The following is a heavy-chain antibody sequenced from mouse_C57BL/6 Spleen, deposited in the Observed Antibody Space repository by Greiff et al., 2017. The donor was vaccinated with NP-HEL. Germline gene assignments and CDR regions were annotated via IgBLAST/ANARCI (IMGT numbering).Heavy chain of an antibody. CDR2: IDPEDGDT. CDR1: GFNITDYY. J-gene: IGHJ1*03. CDR3: TLTGTRYFDV. Sequence: VQLQQSGAELVRPGASVKLSCTASGFNITDYYMHWVKQRPEQGLEWIGRIDPEDGDTEYAPKFQGKATMTADTSSNTAYLQLSSLTSEDTAVYYCTLTGTRYFDVWGTGTTVTVSS. D-gene: IGHD4-1*01. V-gene: IGHV14-1*01.